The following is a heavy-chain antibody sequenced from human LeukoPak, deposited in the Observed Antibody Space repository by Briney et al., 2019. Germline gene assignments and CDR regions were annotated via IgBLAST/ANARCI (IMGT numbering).Heavy chain of an antibody. CDR1: GRSFSGYY. D-gene: IGHD3-16*02. V-gene: IGHV4-34*01. CDR2: INHSGST. J-gene: IGHJ4*02. Sequence: SETLSLTRAVYGRSFSGYYASWIRQPPGKGLEWIGEINHSGSTNYNPSLKSRVTISVDTSKNQFSLKLSSVTAADTAVYYCARGRAGYVWGSYRSLNYDYWGQGTLVTVSS. CDR3: ARGRAGYVWGSYRSLNYDY.